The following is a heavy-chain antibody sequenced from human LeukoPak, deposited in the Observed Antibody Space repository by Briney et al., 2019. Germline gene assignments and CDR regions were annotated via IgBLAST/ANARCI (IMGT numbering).Heavy chain of an antibody. D-gene: IGHD1-20*01. CDR1: VGTFSSYA. CDR3: ARGPSPNNWNLRAFDI. J-gene: IGHJ3*02. V-gene: IGHV1-69*10. Sequence: SVTVSCKASVGTFSSYAISWVRQAPGQGLEWMGRIVPILGIAHYAQKFQGRATNNADKSTSTAYMELSNLRSDDTAVHYCARGPSPNNWNLRAFDIWGQGTIVTVSS. CDR2: IVPILGIA.